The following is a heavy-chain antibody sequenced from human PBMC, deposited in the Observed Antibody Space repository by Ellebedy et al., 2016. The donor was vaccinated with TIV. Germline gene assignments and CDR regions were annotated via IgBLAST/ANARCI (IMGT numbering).Heavy chain of an antibody. CDR1: GFTLTTYA. Sequence: GGSLRLSCAASGFTLTTYAMSWVRQAPGKGLEWVSSISATGGSTYYADSVKGRFTISRDISQNTLYLQMNSLRAEDTAMYYCAKTRQTNPVAPHYFDYWGQGTLVPVSS. CDR2: ISATGGST. J-gene: IGHJ4*02. CDR3: AKTRQTNPVAPHYFDY. V-gene: IGHV3-23*01.